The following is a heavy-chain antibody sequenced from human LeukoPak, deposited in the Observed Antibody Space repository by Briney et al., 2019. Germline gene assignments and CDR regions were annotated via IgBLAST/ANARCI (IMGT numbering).Heavy chain of an antibody. V-gene: IGHV4-38-2*01. CDR2: IYHSGST. D-gene: IGHD1-26*01. Sequence: SETLSLTCAVSGYSISSGYYWGWIRQPPGKGLEWIGSIYHSGSTYYNPSLKSRVTISVDTSKNQFALKLSSVTAADTAVYYCARVGGSYSDFDYWGQGTLVTASS. CDR3: ARVGGSYSDFDY. CDR1: GYSISSGYY. J-gene: IGHJ4*02.